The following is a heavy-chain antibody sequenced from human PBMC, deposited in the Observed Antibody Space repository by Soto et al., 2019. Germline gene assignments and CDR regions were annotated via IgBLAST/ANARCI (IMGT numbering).Heavy chain of an antibody. Sequence: QVQLQESGPGLVKPSQTLSLTCTVSGGSISSGGYYWSWIRQHPGKGLEWIGYIYYSGSNYYNPSLKSRVTISVDTSKNQFSLKLSSVTAADTAVYYCARGADSSSWYGGCWFDPWGQGTLVTVSS. CDR2: IYYSGSN. CDR3: ARGADSSSWYGGCWFDP. J-gene: IGHJ5*02. D-gene: IGHD6-13*01. CDR1: GGSISSGGYY. V-gene: IGHV4-31*03.